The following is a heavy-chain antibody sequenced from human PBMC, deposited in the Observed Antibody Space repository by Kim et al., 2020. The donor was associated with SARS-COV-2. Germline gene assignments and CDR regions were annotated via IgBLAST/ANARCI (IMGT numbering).Heavy chain of an antibody. D-gene: IGHD4-17*01. J-gene: IGHJ4*02. Sequence: NTGYAQKFQGGVNMTRNTSISTAYMELSSLRSEDTAVYYCARGDGDYVDYWGQGTLVTVSS. CDR3: ARGDGDYVDY. CDR2: NT. V-gene: IGHV1-8*01.